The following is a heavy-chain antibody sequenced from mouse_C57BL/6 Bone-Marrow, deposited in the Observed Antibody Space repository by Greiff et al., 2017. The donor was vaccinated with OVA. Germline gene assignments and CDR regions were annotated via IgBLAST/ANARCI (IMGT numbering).Heavy chain of an antibody. CDR1: GYTFTSYW. Sequence: QVQLQQPGTELVKPGASVKLSCKASGYTFTSYWMHWVKQRPGQGLEWIGNINPSNGGTNYNEKFKSKATLTVDKSSSTAYMQLSSLTSEDSAVYYGARSLHYGSSYDYAMDYWGQGTSVTVSS. D-gene: IGHD1-1*01. CDR2: INPSNGGT. J-gene: IGHJ4*01. CDR3: ARSLHYGSSYDYAMDY. V-gene: IGHV1-53*01.